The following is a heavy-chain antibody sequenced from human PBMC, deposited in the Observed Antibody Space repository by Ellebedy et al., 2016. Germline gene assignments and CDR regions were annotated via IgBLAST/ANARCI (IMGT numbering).Heavy chain of an antibody. CDR3: ARGEGYCSSTSCPARGAAGY. J-gene: IGHJ4*02. Sequence: SETLSLTCAVYGGSFSSYYWSWIRQPPGKGLEWIGYIYYSGSTNYNPSLKSRVTISVDTSKNQFSLKLSSVTAADTAVYYCARGEGYCSSTSCPARGAAGYWGQGTLVTVSS. CDR2: IYYSGST. CDR1: GGSFSSYY. D-gene: IGHD2-2*01. V-gene: IGHV4-59*12.